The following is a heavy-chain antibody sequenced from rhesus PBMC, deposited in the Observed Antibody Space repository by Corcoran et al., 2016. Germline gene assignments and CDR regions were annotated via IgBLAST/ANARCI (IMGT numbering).Heavy chain of an antibody. CDR2: ISGSGGSP. CDR1: GGSISSN. D-gene: IGHD4-23*01. J-gene: IGHJ5-1*01. Sequence: QLQLQESGPGLVKPSETLSLTCAVPGGSISSNWWIGRISGSGGSPSYNPSLKSRVTISTDTSKNQLSLKLISVTAADTAVYYCAREIGTVTTRGRNNRFDVWGPGVLVTVSS. CDR3: AREIGTVTTRGRNNRFDV. V-gene: IGHV4-173*01.